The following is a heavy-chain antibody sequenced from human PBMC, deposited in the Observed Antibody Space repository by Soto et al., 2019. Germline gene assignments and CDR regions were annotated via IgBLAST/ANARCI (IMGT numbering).Heavy chain of an antibody. CDR2: IKSKTDGGTT. Sequence: SVSNAWMNWVRQAPGKGLEWVGRIKSKTDGGTTDYAAPVKGRFTISRDDSKNTLYLQMNSLKTEDTAVYYCTTDVMGGDCYFCDYWGQGTLVTVSS. J-gene: IGHJ4*02. CDR3: TTDVMGGDCYFCDY. D-gene: IGHD2-21*02. V-gene: IGHV3-15*07. CDR1: SVSNAW.